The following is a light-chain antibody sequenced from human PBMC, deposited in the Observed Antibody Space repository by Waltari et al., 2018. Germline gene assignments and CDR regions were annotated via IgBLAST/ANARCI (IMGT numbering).Light chain of an antibody. J-gene: IGLJ3*02. CDR2: VNSDGSH. CDR1: SGHSSNI. V-gene: IGLV4-69*01. CDR3: QTGGHGTWV. Sequence: QLVVTQSPSASASLGASVKLTCTLSSGHSSNIIAWLQQQPEKGPRYLMNVNSDGSHSRGDEIPDRFSGSSSVAERYLTISSLQAEDEADYYCQTGGHGTWVFGGGTKLTVL.